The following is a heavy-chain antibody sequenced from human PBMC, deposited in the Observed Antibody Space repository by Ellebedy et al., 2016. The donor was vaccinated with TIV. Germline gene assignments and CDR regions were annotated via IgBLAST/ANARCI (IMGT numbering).Heavy chain of an antibody. V-gene: IGHV3-30*18. J-gene: IGHJ4*02. CDR1: GFTFRRFA. CDR2: VSADGSRK. D-gene: IGHD6-13*01. CDR3: AKPSDPNPGYSASWATDFDS. Sequence: GESLKISXAASGFTFRRFAMHWVRQAPGKGLEWVAVVSADGSRKSYADSVKERFTISRGNSKNTLFVQMNSLRVEDTAVYYCAKPSDPNPGYSASWATDFDSWGQGTQVTVSS.